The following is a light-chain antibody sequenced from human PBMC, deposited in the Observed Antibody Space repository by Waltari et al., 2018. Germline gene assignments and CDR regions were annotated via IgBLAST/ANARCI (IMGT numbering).Light chain of an antibody. Sequence: QSVLTQPPSVSGAPGQRVTISCTGSSSNLGAGYDVHWYRHLPGTAPKLLIYTNTNRPSGVPDRFSGSKSGTSASLAITGLQAEDETDYYCLCYDSSLSGWVFGGGTKLTVL. CDR1: SSNLGAGYD. J-gene: IGLJ3*02. CDR3: LCYDSSLSGWV. V-gene: IGLV1-40*01. CDR2: TNT.